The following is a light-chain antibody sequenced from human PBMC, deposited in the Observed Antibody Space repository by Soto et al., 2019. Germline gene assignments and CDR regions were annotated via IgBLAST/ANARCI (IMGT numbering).Light chain of an antibody. CDR2: KAS. Sequence: DIQMTQSASTLSASVGDRVTITCRASQSISSWLAWYQQKPGKAPKLLIYKASSLESGVPSRFSGSGSGTEFTLTISSLQHDDFATYYCQQYNSYSTFGQGTKVEIE. J-gene: IGKJ1*01. CDR3: QQYNSYST. CDR1: QSISSW. V-gene: IGKV1-5*03.